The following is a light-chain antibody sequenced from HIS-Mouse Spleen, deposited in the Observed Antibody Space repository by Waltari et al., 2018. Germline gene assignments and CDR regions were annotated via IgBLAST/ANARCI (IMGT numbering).Light chain of an antibody. CDR3: QQYGSSPPEVS. CDR2: GAS. CDR1: QSVSSSY. J-gene: IGKJ4*01. V-gene: IGKV3-20*01. Sequence: TQSPGTLSLSPGERATLSFRASQSVSSSYLAWYQQKPGQAPRLLIYGASSRATGIPDRFSGSGSGTDFTLTISRLEPEDFAVYYCQQYGSSPPEVSFGGGTKVEIK.